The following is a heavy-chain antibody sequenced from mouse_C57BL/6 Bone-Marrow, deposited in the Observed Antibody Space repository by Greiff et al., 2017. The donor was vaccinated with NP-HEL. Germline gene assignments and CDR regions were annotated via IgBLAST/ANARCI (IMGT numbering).Heavy chain of an antibody. Sequence: QVHVKQSGAELARPGASVKMSCKASGYTFTSYTMHWVKQRPGQGLEWIGYINPSSGYTKYNQKFKDKATLTADKSSSTAYMQLSSLTSEDSAVYYCAREGVGDYYGSSYLYWYFDVWGTGTTVTVSS. CDR2: INPSSGYT. J-gene: IGHJ1*03. D-gene: IGHD1-1*01. CDR1: GYTFTSYT. V-gene: IGHV1-4*01. CDR3: AREGVGDYYGSSYLYWYFDV.